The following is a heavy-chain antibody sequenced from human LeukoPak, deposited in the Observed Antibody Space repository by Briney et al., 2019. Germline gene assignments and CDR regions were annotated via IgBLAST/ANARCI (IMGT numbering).Heavy chain of an antibody. J-gene: IGHJ4*02. D-gene: IGHD1-26*01. CDR1: GFTFDDYA. CDR2: ISWNSGSI. V-gene: IGHV3-9*01. Sequence: GGSLRLSCAASGFTFDDYAMHWVRQAPGKGLEWVSGISWNSGSIGYADSVKGRFTISRDNAKNSLYLQMNSLRAEDTAVYYCARDLVGATGHWGQGTLVTVSS. CDR3: ARDLVGATGH.